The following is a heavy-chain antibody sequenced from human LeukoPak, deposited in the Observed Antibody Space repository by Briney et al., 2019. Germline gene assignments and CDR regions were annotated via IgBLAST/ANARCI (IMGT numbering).Heavy chain of an antibody. V-gene: IGHV3-23*01. CDR2: ISGSSGST. CDR3: ARQRTVGVTGYYFDY. CDR1: GFTFDDYG. Sequence: GGSLRLSCAASGFTFDDYGMSWVRQAPGKGLEWVSSISGSSGSTYYADSVKGRFTISRDNSKNTVSLQMNSLRVEDTAVYYCARQRTVGVTGYYFDYWGQGTLVTVSS. J-gene: IGHJ4*02. D-gene: IGHD1-26*01.